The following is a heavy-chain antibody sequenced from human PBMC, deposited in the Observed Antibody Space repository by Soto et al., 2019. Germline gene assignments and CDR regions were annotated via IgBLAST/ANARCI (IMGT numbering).Heavy chain of an antibody. D-gene: IGHD2-8*01. J-gene: IGHJ4*02. CDR2: ISHSGSA. CDR3: ARRRVLDLDASY. V-gene: IGHV4-30-2*01. CDR1: SGASSSGGGG. Sequence: SETQCLSCDVASGASSSGGGGWIRIRQKPGKRVEWSGYISHSGSAYYNPSLKSRVTISVDRSKNQFSLKLSSVTAADTSVYFCARRRVLDLDASYWGQGISVPVS.